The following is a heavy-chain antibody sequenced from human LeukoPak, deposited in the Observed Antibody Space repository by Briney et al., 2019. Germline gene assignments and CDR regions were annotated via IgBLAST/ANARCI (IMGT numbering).Heavy chain of an antibody. CDR2: INPSGGST. V-gene: IGHV1-46*01. Sequence: ASVKVSCKASGYTFTSYYMHWVRQAPGQGLEWMGIINPSGGSTSYAQKFQGRVTMTRDTSTSTVYMELSSLRSEDTAVYYCARELSGVYQLMNWIRFPLSFDYWGQGTLVTVSS. D-gene: IGHD6-13*01. CDR1: GYTFTSYY. CDR3: ARELSGVYQLMNWIRFPLSFDY. J-gene: IGHJ4*02.